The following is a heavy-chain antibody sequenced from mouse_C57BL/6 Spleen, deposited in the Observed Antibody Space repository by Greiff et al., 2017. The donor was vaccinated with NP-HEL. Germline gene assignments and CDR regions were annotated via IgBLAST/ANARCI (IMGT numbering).Heavy chain of an antibody. D-gene: IGHD1-1*01. V-gene: IGHV1-39*01. CDR3: ASRNYYGSSYHWYFDV. Sequence: EVKLQQSGPELVKPGASVKISCKASGYSFTDYNMNWVKQSNGKSLEWIGVINPNYGTTSYNQKFKGKATLTVDQSSSTAYMQLNSLTSEDSAVYYCASRNYYGSSYHWYFDVWGTGTTVTVSS. CDR1: GYSFTDYN. J-gene: IGHJ1*03. CDR2: INPNYGTT.